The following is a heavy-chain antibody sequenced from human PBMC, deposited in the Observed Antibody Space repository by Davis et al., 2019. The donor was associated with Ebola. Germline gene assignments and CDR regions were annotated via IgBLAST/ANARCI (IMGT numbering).Heavy chain of an antibody. D-gene: IGHD6-19*01. CDR2: IYTNGNT. V-gene: IGHV4-61*09. J-gene: IGHJ4*02. Sequence: PSETLSLTCTVSGASISRGSNYWSWIRQPAGKGLEWIGHIYTNGNTGYNPSLKSRVTISIDTSGNHFSLMLRSVTAADTAVYYCARAYNSGWYLWGYWGQGTLVTVSS. CDR1: GASISRGSNY. CDR3: ARAYNSGWYLWGY.